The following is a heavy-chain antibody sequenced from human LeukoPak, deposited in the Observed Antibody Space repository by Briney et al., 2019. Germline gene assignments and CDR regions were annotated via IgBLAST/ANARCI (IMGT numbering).Heavy chain of an antibody. CDR1: GGTFSSYA. V-gene: IGHV1-69*05. J-gene: IGHJ4*02. CDR3: ARGIILDIVLMVYAILPDY. CDR2: TIPIFGTA. D-gene: IGHD2-8*01. Sequence: GASVKVSCKASGGTFSSYAISWVRQAPGQGLEWMGRTIPIFGTANYAQKFQGRVTITTDESTSTAYMELSSLRSEDTAVYYCARGIILDIVLMVYAILPDYWGQGTLVTVSS.